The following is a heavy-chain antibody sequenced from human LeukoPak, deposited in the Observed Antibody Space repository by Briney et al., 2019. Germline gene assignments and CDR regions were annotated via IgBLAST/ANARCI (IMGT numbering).Heavy chain of an antibody. J-gene: IGHJ4*02. V-gene: IGHV3-64D*06. CDR2: ISSNGVTT. Sequence: GGSLRLSCSASGFTFSSYTMHWVRQAPGKGLEYVSVISSNGVTTYYADSVKGRFTISRDNSKNALYLQMSSLRVEDTAVYYCVGGNRGAYYFDYWGQGTLVTVTS. D-gene: IGHD3-16*01. CDR3: VGGNRGAYYFDY. CDR1: GFTFSSYT.